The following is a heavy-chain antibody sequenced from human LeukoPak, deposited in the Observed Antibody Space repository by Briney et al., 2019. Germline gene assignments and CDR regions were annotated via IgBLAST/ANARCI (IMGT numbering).Heavy chain of an antibody. Sequence: AASVKVSCKASGYTFTSYGISWVRQAPGQGLEWMGWISAYNGNTNYAQKLQGRVTMTTDTSTSTAYMELRSLRSDDTAVYYCARGGEVVVIHDAFDIWGQGTMVTVSS. CDR1: GYTFTSYG. CDR3: ARGGEVVVIHDAFDI. V-gene: IGHV1-18*01. D-gene: IGHD3-22*01. CDR2: ISAYNGNT. J-gene: IGHJ3*02.